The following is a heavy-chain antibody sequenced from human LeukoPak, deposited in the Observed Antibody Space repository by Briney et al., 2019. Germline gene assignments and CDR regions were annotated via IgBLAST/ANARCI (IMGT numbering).Heavy chain of an antibody. CDR1: GFTFGDYA. J-gene: IGHJ4*02. CDR2: IRSKAYGGTT. D-gene: IGHD5-24*01. CDR3: TRGDRRWLQLSPFDY. V-gene: IGHV3-49*03. Sequence: GGSLRLSCTASGFTFGDYAMSWFRQAPGKGLEWVGFIRSKAYGGTTEYAASVKGRFTISRDDSKSIAYLQMNSLKTEDTAVYYCTRGDRRWLQLSPFDYWGQGTLVTVSS.